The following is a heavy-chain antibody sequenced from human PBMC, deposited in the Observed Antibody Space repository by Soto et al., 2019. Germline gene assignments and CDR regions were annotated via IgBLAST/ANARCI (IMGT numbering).Heavy chain of an antibody. V-gene: IGHV3-30-3*01. CDR1: GFTFSSYA. Sequence: QVQLVESGGGVVQPGRSLRLSCAASGFTFSSYAMHWVRQAPGKGLEWVAVISYDGSNKYYAVSVKGRITISKDNSKNALYQQMNSMRTQGMAVYYCAGDSGKQIWDPNVIAYCGQGTLVTVSS. J-gene: IGHJ4*02. CDR2: ISYDGSNK. CDR3: AGDSGKQIWDPNVIAY. D-gene: IGHD5-18*01.